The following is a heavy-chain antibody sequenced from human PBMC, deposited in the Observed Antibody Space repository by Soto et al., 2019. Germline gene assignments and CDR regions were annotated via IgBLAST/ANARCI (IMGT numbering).Heavy chain of an antibody. CDR3: ARHKGYNWNYQDAFDI. J-gene: IGHJ3*02. Sequence: GESLKISCKGSGYSFTSYWIGWVRQMPGKGLEWMGIIYPGDSDTRNSPSFQGQVTISADKSISTAYLQWSSLKASDTAMYYCARHKGYNWNYQDAFDIWGQGTMVTVSS. CDR1: GYSFTSYW. V-gene: IGHV5-51*01. CDR2: IYPGDSDT. D-gene: IGHD1-7*01.